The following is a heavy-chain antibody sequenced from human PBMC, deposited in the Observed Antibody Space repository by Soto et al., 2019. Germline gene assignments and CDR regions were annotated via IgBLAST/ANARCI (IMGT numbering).Heavy chain of an antibody. Sequence: GGSLRLSCAASGFTFSSYAMSWVRQAPGKGLEWVSAISGSGGSTYYADSVKGRFTISRDNSKNTLYLQMNSLRAEDTAVYYCAKGGRTAVVPAAMAYYYGMDVWGQGTTVTVSS. D-gene: IGHD2-2*01. V-gene: IGHV3-23*01. CDR1: GFTFSSYA. CDR3: AKGGRTAVVPAAMAYYYGMDV. J-gene: IGHJ6*02. CDR2: ISGSGGST.